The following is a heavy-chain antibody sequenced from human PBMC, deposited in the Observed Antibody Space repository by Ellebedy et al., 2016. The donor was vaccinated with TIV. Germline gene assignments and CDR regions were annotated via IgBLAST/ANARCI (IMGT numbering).Heavy chain of an antibody. D-gene: IGHD3-10*01. CDR1: GYSFRSYA. Sequence: ASVKVSXXASGYSFRSYAIHWVRQAPGQRLEWMGWINAGNGNTKYSQKFQGRVTFTRDTSASTAYMELSSLGSEDTAVYYCARDEGSRGALDVWGQGTTVTVSS. CDR3: ARDEGSRGALDV. J-gene: IGHJ6*02. V-gene: IGHV1-3*01. CDR2: INAGNGNT.